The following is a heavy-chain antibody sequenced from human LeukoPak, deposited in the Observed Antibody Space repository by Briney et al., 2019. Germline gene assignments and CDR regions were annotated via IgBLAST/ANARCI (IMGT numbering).Heavy chain of an antibody. CDR3: ARGVGSSWCGD. V-gene: IGHV1-18*01. CDR1: GYTFSNYG. Sequence: ASVKVSCKASGYTFSNYGISWVRQAPGQGLEWMGWISPYNGNTNYAQKLQGRVTMTTDTSTNTAYMDLRSLRSDDTAVYYCARGVGSSWCGDWGQGTLVTVSS. CDR2: ISPYNGNT. D-gene: IGHD6-13*01. J-gene: IGHJ4*02.